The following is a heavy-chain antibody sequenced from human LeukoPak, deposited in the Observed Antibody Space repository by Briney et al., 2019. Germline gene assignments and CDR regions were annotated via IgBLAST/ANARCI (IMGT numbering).Heavy chain of an antibody. V-gene: IGHV4-39*01. Sequence: SETLSLTCTVSGGSISSSSYYWGWIRQPPGKGLKWIGSIYYSGSTYYNPSLKGRVTISVDTSKNQFSLKLSSVTAADTAVYYCVSGWYFPADYWGQGTLVTVSS. D-gene: IGHD6-19*01. J-gene: IGHJ4*02. CDR2: IYYSGST. CDR3: VSGWYFPADY. CDR1: GGSISSSSYY.